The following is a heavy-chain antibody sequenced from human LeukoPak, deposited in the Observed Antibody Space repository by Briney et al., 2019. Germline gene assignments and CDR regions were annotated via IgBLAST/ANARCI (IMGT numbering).Heavy chain of an antibody. V-gene: IGHV3-23*01. CDR1: GFTFSSDA. CDR2: ITGSGTGT. CDR3: ARMGKGTLDY. J-gene: IGHJ4*02. D-gene: IGHD1-1*01. Sequence: GGSLRLSCAASGFTFSSDAMSWVRQAPGKGLEWVSAITGSGTGTYYADSVKGRFTISRDDSKNTLYLQINSLRAEDTAVYYCARMGKGTLDYWGQGTLVTVSS.